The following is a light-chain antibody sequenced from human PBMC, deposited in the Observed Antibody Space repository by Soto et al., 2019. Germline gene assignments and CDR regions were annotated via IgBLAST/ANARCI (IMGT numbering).Light chain of an antibody. CDR1: QSISSY. CDR2: DAS. J-gene: IGKJ2*01. V-gene: IGKV1-33*01. CDR3: QQYDNLSVYT. Sequence: DIQMTQFPSSLSTSVGDRVTITCRASQSISSYLNWYQQKPGKAPKLLIYDASNLETGVPSRFSGSGSGTDFTFTISSLQPEDIATYYCQQYDNLSVYTFGQGTKVDIK.